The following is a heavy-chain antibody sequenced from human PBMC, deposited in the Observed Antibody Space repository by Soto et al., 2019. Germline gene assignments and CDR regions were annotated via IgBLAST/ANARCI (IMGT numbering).Heavy chain of an antibody. CDR2: IIPIFGTA. Sequence: QVQLVQSGAEVKKPGSSVKVSCKASGGTFSSYAISWVRQAPGQGLEWMGGIIPIFGTANYAQKFQGRVTISADGSTSTAYMELSSLRYEDTAVYYCARGIYDYVWGSYRHPSLPIYYFDYWGQGTLVTVSS. D-gene: IGHD3-16*02. J-gene: IGHJ4*02. CDR1: GGTFSSYA. V-gene: IGHV1-69*12. CDR3: ARGIYDYVWGSYRHPSLPIYYFDY.